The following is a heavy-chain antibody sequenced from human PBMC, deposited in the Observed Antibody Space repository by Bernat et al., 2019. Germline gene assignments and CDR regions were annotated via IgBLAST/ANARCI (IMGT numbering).Heavy chain of an antibody. V-gene: IGHV4-31*03. CDR1: GGSISSGGHY. CDR2: IYYSGRT. J-gene: IGHJ6*03. D-gene: IGHD2-2*01. Sequence: QVQLQESGPGLVKPSQTLSLTCTVSGGSISSGGHYWSWIRQHPGKGLEWIGYIYYSGRTYYNPSLKSRVTITVETSKNQFSLKLNSVTAADTAVYYCARDVGYCNSASYYSYYMDVWGKGTTVTVSS. CDR3: ARDVGYCNSASYYSYYMDV.